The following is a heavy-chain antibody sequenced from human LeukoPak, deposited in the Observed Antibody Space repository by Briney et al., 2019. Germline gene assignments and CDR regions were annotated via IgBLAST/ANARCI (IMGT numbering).Heavy chain of an antibody. J-gene: IGHJ1*01. CDR1: GFTVSSYY. CDR2: IYSGGNT. Sequence: PGGSLRLSCAASGFTVSSYYMTRVRQAPGKGLEWVSVIYSGGNTYYADSVKGRFTISRDNSKNTLYLQMNSLRAEDTAVYYCARGGGYYDSSGYYSPYFQHWGQGTLVTVSS. CDR3: ARGGGYYDSSGYYSPYFQH. V-gene: IGHV3-66*01. D-gene: IGHD3-22*01.